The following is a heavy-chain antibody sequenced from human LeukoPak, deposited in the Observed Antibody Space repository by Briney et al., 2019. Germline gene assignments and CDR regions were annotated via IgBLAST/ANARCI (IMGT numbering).Heavy chain of an antibody. CDR3: ARDLGITGTTGAWFDP. Sequence: PGGSLRLPCAASGFTFSSYSMNWVRQAPGKGLEWVSSISSSSYIYYADSVKGRFTISRDNAKNSLYLQMNGLRAEGTAVYYCARDLGITGTTGAWFDPWGQGTLVTVSS. V-gene: IGHV3-21*01. D-gene: IGHD1-20*01. CDR2: ISSSSYI. CDR1: GFTFSSYS. J-gene: IGHJ5*02.